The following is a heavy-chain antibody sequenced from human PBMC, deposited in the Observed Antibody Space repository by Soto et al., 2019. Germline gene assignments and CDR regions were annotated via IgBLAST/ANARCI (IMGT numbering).Heavy chain of an antibody. CDR1: GGSISSYY. CDR3: ARGPGASGTYHYYFDY. V-gene: IGHV4-59*01. J-gene: IGHJ4*02. Sequence: SETLSLTCTVSGGSISSYYWSWIRQPPGKGLEWIGYIYYTGSTNYNPSLKSRVTISLDASKNQFSLKLSSVTAADTAVYYCARGPGASGTYHYYFDYWGPGTLVTVSS. D-gene: IGHD3-10*01. CDR2: IYYTGST.